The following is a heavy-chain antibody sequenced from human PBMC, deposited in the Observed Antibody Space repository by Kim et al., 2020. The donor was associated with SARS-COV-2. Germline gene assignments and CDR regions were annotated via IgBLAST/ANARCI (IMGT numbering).Heavy chain of an antibody. J-gene: IGHJ6*02. CDR2: MSYDGSDK. CDR1: GFSFSTYD. V-gene: IGHV3-30*18. Sequence: GGSLRLSCAASGFSFSTYDMHWVRQAPGKGLEWVAVMSYDGSDKYYADSVKGRFTISRDNSKNTLYRQMNSLRAEDTAVYYCAKDRTSGSYHYGMDVWGHGTTVTVSS. CDR3: AKDRTSGSYHYGMDV. D-gene: IGHD3-10*01.